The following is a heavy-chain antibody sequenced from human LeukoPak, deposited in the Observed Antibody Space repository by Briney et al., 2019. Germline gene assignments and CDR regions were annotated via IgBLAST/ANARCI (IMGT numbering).Heavy chain of an antibody. D-gene: IGHD2-21*02. J-gene: IGHJ5*02. CDR2: ISSSSSTI. CDR3: ARGGMTASNWFDP. V-gene: IGHV3-48*01. Sequence: GGSLRLSCAASGFTFSSYSMNWVRQAPGKGLEWVSYISSSSSTIYYADSVKGRFTISRDNSKNTLYLQMNSLRAEDTAVYYCARGGMTASNWFDPWGQGTLVTVSS. CDR1: GFTFSSYS.